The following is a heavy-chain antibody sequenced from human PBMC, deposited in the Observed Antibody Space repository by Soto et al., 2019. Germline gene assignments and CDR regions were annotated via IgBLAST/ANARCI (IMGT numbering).Heavy chain of an antibody. D-gene: IGHD4-17*01. V-gene: IGHV1-18*01. CDR3: ARVTRRGQPTVTTEY. CDR2: ISAYNGNT. J-gene: IGHJ4*02. Sequence: ASVKVSCKASGYTFTSYGISWVRQAPGQGLEWMGWISAYNGNTNYAQKLQGRVTMTTDTSTSTAYMELRSLRSDDTAVYYCARVTRRGQPTVTTEYWGQGTLVTVSS. CDR1: GYTFTSYG.